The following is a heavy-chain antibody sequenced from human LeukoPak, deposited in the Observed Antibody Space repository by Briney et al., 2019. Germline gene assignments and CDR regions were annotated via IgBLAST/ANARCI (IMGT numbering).Heavy chain of an antibody. D-gene: IGHD1-26*01. V-gene: IGHV4-4*07. J-gene: IGHJ6*03. Sequence: SEALSLTCTVSGGSISSYYWSWIRQPAGKGLEWIGRIYTSGSTNYNPSLKSRVTISVDTSKNQFSLKLSSVTAADTAVYYCARVESGSYSYYYYMDVWGKGTTVTVSS. CDR3: ARVESGSYSYYYYMDV. CDR2: IYTSGST. CDR1: GGSISSYY.